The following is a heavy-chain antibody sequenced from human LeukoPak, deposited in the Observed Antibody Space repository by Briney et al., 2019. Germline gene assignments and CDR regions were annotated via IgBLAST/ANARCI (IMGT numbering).Heavy chain of an antibody. J-gene: IGHJ6*03. CDR2: IYHSGST. V-gene: IGHV4-38-2*01. CDR3: ALGWYYYMDV. CDR1: GYSISSGYY. D-gene: IGHD2-21*01. Sequence: SETLSLTCVVSGYSISSGYYWGWIRQPPGKGLEWIGSIYHSGSTYYNPSLKSRVTISVDTSKNQFSLKLSSVTAADTAVYYCALGWYYYMDVWGKGTTVTVSS.